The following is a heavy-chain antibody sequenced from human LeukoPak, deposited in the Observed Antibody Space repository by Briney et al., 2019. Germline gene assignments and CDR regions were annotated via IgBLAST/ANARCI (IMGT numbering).Heavy chain of an antibody. D-gene: IGHD1-26*01. CDR1: GFTFNTYS. Sequence: GGSLRLSCAASGFTFNTYSMNWVRQAPGKGLEWVASIFSSSLYINYADSVRGRFTISRDNAENSLFLQMNSLRAEDTAVYYCARDSTYTGSFHDAFDIWGQGTMVIVSS. V-gene: IGHV3-21*01. J-gene: IGHJ3*02. CDR3: ARDSTYTGSFHDAFDI. CDR2: IFSSSLYI.